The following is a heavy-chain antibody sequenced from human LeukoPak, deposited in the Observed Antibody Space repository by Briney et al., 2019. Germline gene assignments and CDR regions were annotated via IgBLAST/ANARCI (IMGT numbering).Heavy chain of an antibody. CDR2: IYSGGST. Sequence: GGSLRLSCAASGFTVSSNYMSWVRQAPGKGLEWVSVIYSGGSTYYADSVKGRFTISRHNSKNTLYLQMNSLRAEDTAVYYCARHDYGDANWFDPWGQGTLVTVSS. CDR3: ARHDYGDANWFDP. D-gene: IGHD4-17*01. J-gene: IGHJ5*02. V-gene: IGHV3-53*04. CDR1: GFTVSSNY.